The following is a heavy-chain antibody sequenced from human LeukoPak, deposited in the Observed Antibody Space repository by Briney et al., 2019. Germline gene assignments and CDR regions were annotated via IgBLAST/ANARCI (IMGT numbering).Heavy chain of an antibody. Sequence: GGSLRLSCAASGFTLSSYAMHWVRQAPGKGLEWVAVISYDGSNKYYADSVKGRFTISRDNSKNTLYLQMNSLRAEDTAVYYCARDRSYSSSWYPIFDYWGQGTLVTVSS. J-gene: IGHJ4*02. CDR3: ARDRSYSSSWYPIFDY. CDR1: GFTLSSYA. CDR2: ISYDGSNK. D-gene: IGHD6-13*01. V-gene: IGHV3-30*04.